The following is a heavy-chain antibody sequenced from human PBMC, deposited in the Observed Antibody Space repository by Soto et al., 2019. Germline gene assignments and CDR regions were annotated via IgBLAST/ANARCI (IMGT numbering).Heavy chain of an antibody. Sequence: PGGSLRLSCASSGFTFSDHSMAWIRQAPGKGLEIIGEMSESGTSKDYGDSDKRVFSTVRENSKNLSFMQMFLLRAEDTVVYYWASEMSYVTGGHLYYGMDDLGQGTVVTVSS. J-gene: IGHJ6*02. D-gene: IGHD3-16*01. CDR1: GFTFSDHS. CDR2: MSESGTSK. CDR3: ASEMSYVTGGHLYYGMDD. V-gene: IGHV3-11*01.